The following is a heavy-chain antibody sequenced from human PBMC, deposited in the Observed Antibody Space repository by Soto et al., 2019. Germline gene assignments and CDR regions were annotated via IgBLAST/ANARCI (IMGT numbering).Heavy chain of an antibody. CDR3: AKFSGSFDP. CDR1: GGSVSSGSYY. D-gene: IGHD1-26*01. CDR2: IYYSGGT. J-gene: IGHJ5*01. Sequence: SETLSLTCTVSGGSVSSGSYYWSWIRQPPGKGLEWIGYIYYSGGTNYNPSLKSRVTISVDTSKNQFSLKLSSVAAADTAVYYCAKFSGSFDPWGQGTLVTVSS. V-gene: IGHV4-61*01.